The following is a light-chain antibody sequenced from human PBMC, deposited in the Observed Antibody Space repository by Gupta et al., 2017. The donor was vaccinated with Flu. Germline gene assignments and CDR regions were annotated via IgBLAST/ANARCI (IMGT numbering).Light chain of an antibody. CDR2: WSS. CDR1: QTVLYNSNNRNY. Sequence: DIVMTQSPDSLAVSLGERATINCKSSQTVLYNSNNRNYLAWYQQKPGQPPKLLISWSSSRESGVPDRFSGSGSGTDFTLTISSRQAEDVAVYYCQQGDVSPKTFGQGTTMEI. V-gene: IGKV4-1*01. J-gene: IGKJ1*01. CDR3: QQGDVSPKT.